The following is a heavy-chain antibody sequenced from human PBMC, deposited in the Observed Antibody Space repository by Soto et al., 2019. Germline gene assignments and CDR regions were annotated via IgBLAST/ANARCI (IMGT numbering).Heavy chain of an antibody. V-gene: IGHV1-24*01. CDR1: GYTLTELS. D-gene: IGHD2-2*01. J-gene: IGHJ4*02. Sequence: ASVKVSCKVSGYTLTELSMHWVRQAPGKGLEWMGGFDPEDGETIYAQKFQGRVTMTEDTSTDTAYMELSSLRSEDTAVYYCATGQLLTGPFDYWGQGTLVTVSS. CDR3: ATGQLLTGPFDY. CDR2: FDPEDGET.